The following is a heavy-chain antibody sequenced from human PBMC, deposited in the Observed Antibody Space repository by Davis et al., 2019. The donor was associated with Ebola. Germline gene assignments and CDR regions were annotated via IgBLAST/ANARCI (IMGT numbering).Heavy chain of an antibody. J-gene: IGHJ6*02. CDR3: ARITVKIAAATRKTYYYYGMDV. CDR2: IYYSGST. Sequence: PSETLSLTCTVSGGSISSHYWSWIRQPPGKGLEWIGYIYYSGSTNYNPSLKSRVTISVDTSKNQFSLKLSSVTAADTAVYYRARITVKIAAATRKTYYYYGMDVWGQGTTVTVSS. D-gene: IGHD6-13*01. V-gene: IGHV4-59*11. CDR1: GGSISSHY.